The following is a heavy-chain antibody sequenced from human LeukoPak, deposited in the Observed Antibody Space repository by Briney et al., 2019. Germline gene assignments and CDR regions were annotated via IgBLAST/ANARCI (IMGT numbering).Heavy chain of an antibody. V-gene: IGHV3-30*02. J-gene: IGHJ6*03. CDR3: AKMWNYYMDV. Sequence: GGSLRLSCAASGFTFSSYSMKWVRQAPGKGLEWVAFLRYDGINKYYKDSVKGRFTISRDNSKNTLSLQMNSLRAEDTAVYYCAKMWNYYMDVWGKGTTVTVSS. CDR2: LRYDGINK. D-gene: IGHD2-21*01. CDR1: GFTFSSYS.